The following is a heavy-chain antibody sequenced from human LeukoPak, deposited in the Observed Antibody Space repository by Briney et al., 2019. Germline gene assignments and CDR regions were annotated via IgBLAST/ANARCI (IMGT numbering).Heavy chain of an antibody. CDR3: ARANVYESSGYLKAFRWGDALDI. Sequence: SQTLSLTCTVSGGCISSGSFYWSWIRQHPGKGLEWIGYIYYSGTTYYNPSLKSRITISLDTSKNQFSLKLSSVTAADTAVYYCARANVYESSGYLKAFRWGDALDIWGQGKMVTVSS. J-gene: IGHJ3*02. CDR2: IYYSGTT. CDR1: GGCISSGSFY. D-gene: IGHD3-22*01. V-gene: IGHV4-31*03.